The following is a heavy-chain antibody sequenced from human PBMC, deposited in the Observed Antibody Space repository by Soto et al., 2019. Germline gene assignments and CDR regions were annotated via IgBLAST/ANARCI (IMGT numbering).Heavy chain of an antibody. CDR2: IIPIFGTA. J-gene: IGHJ3*02. D-gene: IGHD3-22*01. Sequence: ASVKVSCKASGGTFSSYAISWVRQAPGRGLEWMGGIIPIFGTANYAQKFQGRVTVTADESTSTAYMELSSLRSEDTAVYYCAREITMIVRAAFDIWGQGTMVTVSS. V-gene: IGHV1-69*13. CDR1: GGTFSSYA. CDR3: AREITMIVRAAFDI.